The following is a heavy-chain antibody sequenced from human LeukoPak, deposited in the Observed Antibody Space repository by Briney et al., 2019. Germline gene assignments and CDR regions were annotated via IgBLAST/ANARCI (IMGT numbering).Heavy chain of an antibody. Sequence: PGGSLRLSCVASGFTFSSYSMNWVRQAPGKGLEWVSSITRSSNYIYYADSEKGRFTISRDNAKNSLYLQMNSLRAEDTAVYYCASSRYDSSGYYGIIAYWGQGTLVTVSS. J-gene: IGHJ4*02. CDR3: ASSRYDSSGYYGIIAY. D-gene: IGHD3-22*01. CDR1: GFTFSSYS. V-gene: IGHV3-21*01. CDR2: ITRSSNYI.